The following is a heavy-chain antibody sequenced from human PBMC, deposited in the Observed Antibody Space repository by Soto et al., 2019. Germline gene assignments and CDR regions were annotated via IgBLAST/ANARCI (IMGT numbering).Heavy chain of an antibody. CDR3: AKDGETDYYDSTGYYYP. Sequence: PGGSLRLSCAASGFTFSRFVMSWVRQAPGRGLEWVSAISGSGYSTYYADSVKDRFTISRDNSKNTFYLHMNSLSAEDTAVYFCAKDGETDYYDSTGYYYPWGQGTVVTVSS. D-gene: IGHD3-22*01. J-gene: IGHJ5*02. CDR1: GFTFSRFV. V-gene: IGHV3-23*01. CDR2: ISGSGYST.